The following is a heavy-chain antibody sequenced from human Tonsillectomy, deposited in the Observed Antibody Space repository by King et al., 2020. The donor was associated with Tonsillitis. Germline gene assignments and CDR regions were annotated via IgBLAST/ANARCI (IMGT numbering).Heavy chain of an antibody. V-gene: IGHV3-13*01. CDR2: IGIAGDT. Sequence: VQLVEFGGGLVQPGGSLRLSCAASGFTFSSYDMHWVRQTTGKGLEWVSAIGIAGDTYYPGSVKGRFTISRENAENSLYLQMNSLTAGDTAVYYYARGSFHYGDYDYGLDVWGQGATVTVPS. CDR3: ARGSFHYGDYDYGLDV. D-gene: IGHD4-17*01. J-gene: IGHJ6*02. CDR1: GFTFSSYD.